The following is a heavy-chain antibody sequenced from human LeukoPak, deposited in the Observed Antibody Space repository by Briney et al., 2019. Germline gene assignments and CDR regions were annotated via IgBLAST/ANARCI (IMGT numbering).Heavy chain of an antibody. CDR2: INHSGST. CDR1: GGSFSGYY. Sequence: SETLSLTRAVYGGSFSGYYWSWIRPPPGKGLEWMGEINHSGSTNYNPSLKSRVTISVDTSKNQVSLKLSSVTAADTAVYYCARGSGHFDYWGQGTLVTVSS. V-gene: IGHV4-34*01. J-gene: IGHJ4*02. CDR3: ARGSGHFDY.